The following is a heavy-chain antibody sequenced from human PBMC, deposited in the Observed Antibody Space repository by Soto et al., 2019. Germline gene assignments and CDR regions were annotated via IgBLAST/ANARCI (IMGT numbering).Heavy chain of an antibody. Sequence: QVQLQQWGAGLLKPSATLSLTCAVYGGSFSDYYSNWVRQPPGKGLEWIGEINHSGSADYNPSLKSRVTISPDTSKNMFSLELTSVTDAVTAVYYCTRSKFYGANAFAYWGQGTPVTVSS. J-gene: IGHJ1*01. CDR3: TRSKFYGANAFAY. CDR1: GGSFSDYY. V-gene: IGHV4-34*01. CDR2: INHSGSA. D-gene: IGHD3-10*01.